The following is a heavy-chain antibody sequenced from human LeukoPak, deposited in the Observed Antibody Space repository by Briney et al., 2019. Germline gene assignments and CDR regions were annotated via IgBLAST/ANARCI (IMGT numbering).Heavy chain of an antibody. V-gene: IGHV3-74*01. J-gene: IGHJ4*02. CDR3: ARGFFGSYDTYFDY. D-gene: IGHD1-26*01. CDR2: INSDGSST. CDR1: GFTFDDYA. Sequence: PGGSLRLSCAASGFTFDDYAMHWVRQAPGKGLVWVSRINSDGSSTSYADSVKGRFTISRDNAKNTLYLQMNSLRAEDTAVYYCARGFFGSYDTYFDYWGQGTLVTVSS.